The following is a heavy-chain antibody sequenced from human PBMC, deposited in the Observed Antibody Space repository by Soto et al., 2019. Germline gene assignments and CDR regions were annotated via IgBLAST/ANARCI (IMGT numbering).Heavy chain of an antibody. J-gene: IGHJ4*02. V-gene: IGHV4-30-4*01. CDR2: VYYSGTT. Sequence: SETLSLTCTVSGGSIRNGDYYWGWIRQPPGKGLEWIGYVYYSGTTYSHPSLNSRVSISVDTSENQFSLRLTSVTAADTAVYYCVTVNLVGSAYYFDYWGPGTLVTVSS. CDR3: VTVNLVGSAYYFDY. D-gene: IGHD1-26*01. CDR1: GGSIRNGDYY.